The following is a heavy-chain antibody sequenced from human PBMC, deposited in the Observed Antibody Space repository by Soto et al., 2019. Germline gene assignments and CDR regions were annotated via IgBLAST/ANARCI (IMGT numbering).Heavy chain of an antibody. J-gene: IGHJ4*02. CDR2: ISYDGSNK. D-gene: IGHD6-19*01. CDR3: AKGGYSSGWREPFDY. Sequence: QVQLVESGGGVVQPGRSLRLSCAASVFTFSSYGMHWVRQAPGKGLEWVAVISYDGSNKYYADSVKGRFTISRDNSKNTLYLQMNSLRAEDTAVYYCAKGGYSSGWREPFDYWGQGTLVTVSS. V-gene: IGHV3-30*18. CDR1: VFTFSSYG.